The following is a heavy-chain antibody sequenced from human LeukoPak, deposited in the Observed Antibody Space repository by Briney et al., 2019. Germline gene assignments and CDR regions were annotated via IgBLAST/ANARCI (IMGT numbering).Heavy chain of an antibody. Sequence: PGGSLRLSCAASGFTLSSYAMSWVRQAPGKGLEWVSSISGSDGSTYYADSVKGRFTISGDNSKNTLYLQMNSLRAEDTAVYYCARAGNTRFDYWGQGTLVTVSS. J-gene: IGHJ4*02. CDR3: ARAGNTRFDY. CDR2: ISGSDGST. CDR1: GFTLSSYA. V-gene: IGHV3-23*01. D-gene: IGHD4-23*01.